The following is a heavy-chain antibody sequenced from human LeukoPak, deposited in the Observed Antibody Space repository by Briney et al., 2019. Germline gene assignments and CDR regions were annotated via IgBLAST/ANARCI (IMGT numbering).Heavy chain of an antibody. Sequence: SVKVSCKASGGTFSSYTISWVRQAPGQGLEWMGRIIPILGIANYAQKFQGRVTITADKSTSTAYMELSSLRSEDTAVYYCERDFPPIPGWFDPWGQGTLVTVSS. CDR3: ERDFPPIPGWFDP. V-gene: IGHV1-69*04. CDR1: GGTFSSYT. J-gene: IGHJ5*02. CDR2: IIPILGIA.